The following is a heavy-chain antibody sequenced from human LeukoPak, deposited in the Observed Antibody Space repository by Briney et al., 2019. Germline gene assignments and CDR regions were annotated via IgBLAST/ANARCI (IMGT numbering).Heavy chain of an antibody. J-gene: IGHJ4*02. CDR3: APASLRGYCTNGVCPFDY. V-gene: IGHV3-30*02. D-gene: IGHD2-8*01. CDR1: GFTFSSYG. Sequence: GGSLRLSCAASGFTFSSYGMHWVRQAPGKGLEWVAFIRYDGSNKYYADSVKGRFTISRDNSKNTLYLQMNSLRAEDTAVYYCAPASLRGYCTNGVCPFDYWGQGTLVTVSS. CDR2: IRYDGSNK.